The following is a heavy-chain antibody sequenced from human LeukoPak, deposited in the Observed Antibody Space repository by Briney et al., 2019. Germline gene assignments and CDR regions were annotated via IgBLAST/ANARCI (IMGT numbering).Heavy chain of an antibody. D-gene: IGHD5-18*01. J-gene: IGHJ4*02. CDR2: IYDGGGT. V-gene: IGHV3-23*03. Sequence: HPGGSLRLSCAASGFTFSSYAMSWVRQAPGKGLECVSLIYDGGGTHYADSVKGRFTISRDNSKNTLYLQMNSLRPEDTAVYYCASGYNYGYFGYWGQGTLVTVSS. CDR3: ASGYNYGYFGY. CDR1: GFTFSSYA.